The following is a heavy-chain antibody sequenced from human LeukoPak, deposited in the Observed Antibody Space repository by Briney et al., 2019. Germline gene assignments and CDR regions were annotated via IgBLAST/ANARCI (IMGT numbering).Heavy chain of an antibody. CDR3: AKRYHDFWSGYLRPSWLDY. CDR2: VSASGGST. D-gene: IGHD3-3*01. Sequence: PGGSLRLSCTGTGVTFSTYAVSWVRQGPGRGLEWVSSVSASGGSTYYADSVKGRFTISRDNFKNTLYLQMNTLSGEDTAVYYCAKRYHDFWSGYLRPSWLDYWGQGALVAVSS. V-gene: IGHV3-23*01. J-gene: IGHJ4*02. CDR1: GVTFSTYA.